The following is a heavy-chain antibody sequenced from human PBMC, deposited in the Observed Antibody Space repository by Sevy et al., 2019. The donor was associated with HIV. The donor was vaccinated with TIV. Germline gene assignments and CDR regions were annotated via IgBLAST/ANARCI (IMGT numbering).Heavy chain of an antibody. CDR1: GFIFSNAW. D-gene: IGHD1-26*01. CDR3: GYSEYGYYYDY. V-gene: IGHV3-15*01. J-gene: IGHJ4*02. CDR2: IKSKADGGTP. Sequence: GGSLRLSCGASGFIFSNAWMSWVRQAPGKGLEWVGRIKSKADGGTPDYAAPVKGTFTISKDDSINILYLQMISLRTDDTAVYYCGYSEYGYYYDYWGQGTLVTVSS.